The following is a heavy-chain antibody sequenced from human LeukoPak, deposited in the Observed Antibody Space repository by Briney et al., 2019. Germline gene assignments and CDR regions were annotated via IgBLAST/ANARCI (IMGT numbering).Heavy chain of an antibody. CDR3: ARISYSSGWYYFDY. CDR1: GFSLSTSGMR. Sequence: SGPALVKPTQTLTLTCNFSGFSLSTSGMRVSWIRQPPGKALEWLARIDWDGDKFYSTSLKTRLTISKDTSKNQVVLTMTNMDPVDTATYYCARISYSSGWYYFDYWGQGTLVTVSS. D-gene: IGHD6-19*01. CDR2: IDWDGDK. J-gene: IGHJ4*02. V-gene: IGHV2-70*04.